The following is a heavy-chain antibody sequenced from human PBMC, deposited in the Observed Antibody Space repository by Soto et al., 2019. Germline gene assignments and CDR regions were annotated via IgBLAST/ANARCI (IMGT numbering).Heavy chain of an antibody. V-gene: IGHV4-4*02. J-gene: IGHJ6*02. CDR3: ARVSGSYYGGMAV. CDR1: GGSISSSYW. Sequence: QVQLQESGPGLVKPSGTLSLTCAVSGGSISSSYWWSWVRQPPGKGLEWIGEIYHSGSTNYNTSLKSRATITGDNSKNQFSLKLTSGAAADTAVDYCARVSGSYYGGMAVWGQGSTVTVSS. CDR2: IYHSGST.